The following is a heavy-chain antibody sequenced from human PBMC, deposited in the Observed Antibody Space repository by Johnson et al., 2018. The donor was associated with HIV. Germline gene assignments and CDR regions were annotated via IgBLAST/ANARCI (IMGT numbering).Heavy chain of an antibody. CDR2: IWYDGSNK. D-gene: IGHD5-18*01. J-gene: IGHJ3*02. V-gene: IGHV3-33*01. Sequence: VQLVESGGGVVQPGRSLRLSCAASGFTFSSYGMHWVRQAPGKGLEWVAVIWYDGSNKYYADSVKGRFTISRDNAKNSLYLQMNSLRAEDTALYYCAREVGIQLWSSDAFDIWGQGTMVTVSS. CDR1: GFTFSSYG. CDR3: AREVGIQLWSSDAFDI.